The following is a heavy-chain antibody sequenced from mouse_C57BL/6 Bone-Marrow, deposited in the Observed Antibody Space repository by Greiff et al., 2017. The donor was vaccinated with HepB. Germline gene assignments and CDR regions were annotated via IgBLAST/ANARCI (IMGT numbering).Heavy chain of an antibody. V-gene: IGHV5-4*01. Sequence: EVHLVESGGGLVKPGGSLKLSCAASGFTFSSYAMSWVRQTPEKRLEWVATISDGGSYTYYPDNVKGRFTISRDNAKNNLYLQMSHLKSEDTAMYYCARSLYYDFFFDYWGQGTTLTVSS. D-gene: IGHD2-4*01. CDR3: ARSLYYDFFFDY. CDR2: ISDGGSYT. J-gene: IGHJ2*01. CDR1: GFTFSSYA.